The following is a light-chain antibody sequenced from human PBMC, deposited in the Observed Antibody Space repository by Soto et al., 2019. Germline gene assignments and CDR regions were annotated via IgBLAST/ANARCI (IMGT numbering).Light chain of an antibody. CDR3: QQYGSSPPYT. V-gene: IGKV3-20*01. Sequence: EVVLTQSPGTLSLSPGERATLSCRASQSVSNNYVAWYQQKPGQAPRLLIFGSSDRATGIPDRFSGSGSGTDFTLTIRSLEPEDFAVYYCQQYGSSPPYTFGQGTKLEIK. J-gene: IGKJ2*01. CDR1: QSVSNNY. CDR2: GSS.